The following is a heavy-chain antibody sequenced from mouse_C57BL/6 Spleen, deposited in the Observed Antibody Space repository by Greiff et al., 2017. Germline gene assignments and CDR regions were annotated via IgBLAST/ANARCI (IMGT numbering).Heavy chain of an antibody. D-gene: IGHD2-5*01. CDR3: ARGYYSNSH. V-gene: IGHV1-22*01. CDR2: INPNNGGT. CDR1: GYTFTDYN. J-gene: IGHJ2*01. Sequence: VQLKESGPELVKPGASVKMSCKASGYTFTDYNMHWVKQSHGKSLEWIGYINPNNGGTSYNQKFKGKATLTVNKSSSTAYMELRSLTSEDSAVYYCARGYYSNSHWGQGTTLTVSS.